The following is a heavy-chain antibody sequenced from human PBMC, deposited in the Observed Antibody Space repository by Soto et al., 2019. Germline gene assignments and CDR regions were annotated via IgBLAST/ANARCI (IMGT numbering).Heavy chain of an antibody. D-gene: IGHD3-3*01. J-gene: IGHJ5*02. CDR1: GFSLSNARMG. V-gene: IGHV2-26*01. CDR3: ARSSRITIFGVVTLNWFDP. Sequence: SGPTLVNPTGTLTLTCTVSGFSLSNARMGVSWIRQPPGKALEWLAHIFSNDEKSYSTSLKSRLTISKDTSKSQVVLTMTNMDPVDTATYYCARSSRITIFGVVTLNWFDPWGQGTLVTVSS. CDR2: IFSNDEK.